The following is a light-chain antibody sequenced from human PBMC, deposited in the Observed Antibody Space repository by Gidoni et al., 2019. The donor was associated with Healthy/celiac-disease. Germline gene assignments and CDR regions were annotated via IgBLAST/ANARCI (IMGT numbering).Light chain of an antibody. J-gene: IGKJ1*01. CDR1: QRVSSN. CDR3: QQYNNWPRT. Sequence: EIVMTQSPATLSVSTGKRATLSCRASQRVSSNLAWYRQKPGQAPRLPIYGASTRATGFPARFIGSGSGTEFTLTISILQSEDFAVYYCQQYNNWPRTFGQGTKVEIK. V-gene: IGKV3-15*01. CDR2: GAS.